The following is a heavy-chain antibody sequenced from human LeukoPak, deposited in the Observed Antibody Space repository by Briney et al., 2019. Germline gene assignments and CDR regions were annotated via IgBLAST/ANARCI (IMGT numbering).Heavy chain of an antibody. D-gene: IGHD2-15*01. CDR1: GFTFNKYW. CDR2: IYSDGSST. CDR3: ARESPQVVTLDY. Sequence: GGSLRLSCAASGFTFNKYWMQWVRQAPGKGLVWVSRIYSDGSSTDYADSVKGRFTISRDNAKNTLYLQMNSLRAEDTAVYYCARESPQVVTLDYWGQGALGTVSS. V-gene: IGHV3-74*01. J-gene: IGHJ4*02.